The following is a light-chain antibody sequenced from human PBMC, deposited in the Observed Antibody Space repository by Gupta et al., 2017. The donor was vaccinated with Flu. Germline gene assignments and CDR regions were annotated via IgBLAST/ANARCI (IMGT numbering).Light chain of an antibody. CDR1: HMVRRAY. CDR2: GGS. CDR3: QQDGSSPFT. Sequence: LCTGDRCSRSCSPGHMVRRAYLAWYQQRPGHASMHHNYGGSSRGIGIPGGFSSSGCSTDFTLTISRLEPEDFAVYYCQQDGSSPFTFGHGTKVDIK. J-gene: IGKJ3*01. V-gene: IGKV3-20*01.